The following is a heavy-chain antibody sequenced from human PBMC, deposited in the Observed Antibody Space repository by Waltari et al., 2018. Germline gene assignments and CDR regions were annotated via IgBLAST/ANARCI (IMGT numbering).Heavy chain of an antibody. CDR2: IRPIFGTA. V-gene: IGHV1-69*05. J-gene: IGHJ6*02. D-gene: IGHD2-15*01. CDR3: ARSIVVVVAATDYGMDV. Sequence: QVQLVQSGAEVKKPGSSVKVSCKASGGTFSSYAISWVRQAPGQGLEWMGGIRPIFGTANYAQKFQGRVTITTDESTSTAYMELSSLRSEDTAVYYCARSIVVVVAATDYGMDVWGQGTTVTVSS. CDR1: GGTFSSYA.